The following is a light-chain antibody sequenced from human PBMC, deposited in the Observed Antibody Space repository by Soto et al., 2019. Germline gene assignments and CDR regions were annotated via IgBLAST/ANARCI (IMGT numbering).Light chain of an antibody. J-gene: IGKJ2*01. CDR1: ETVSSTY. V-gene: IGKV3-20*01. Sequence: EIVLTQSPGTLSLSPGERATLSCRASETVSSTYLTWYQQKPAQAPRLLIYSASSRATGMPDRFSGRESGTDFTLTISRLEPEYFAVYYCQVYRSSLYTFGQGTKLELK. CDR3: QVYRSSLYT. CDR2: SAS.